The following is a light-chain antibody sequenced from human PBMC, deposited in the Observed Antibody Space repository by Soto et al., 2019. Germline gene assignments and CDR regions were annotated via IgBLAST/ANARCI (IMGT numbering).Light chain of an antibody. CDR2: DAS. CDR3: QQRSYWPS. V-gene: IGKV3-11*01. CDR1: QSVSSY. Sequence: EIVLTQSPATLSLSPGERATLSCRASQSVSSYLAWYQQKPGQAPRLLIYDASSRATGIPARFSGSGSGTDFTLTISSLEPEDFAVYYCQQRSYWPSFGGGTKVEIK. J-gene: IGKJ4*01.